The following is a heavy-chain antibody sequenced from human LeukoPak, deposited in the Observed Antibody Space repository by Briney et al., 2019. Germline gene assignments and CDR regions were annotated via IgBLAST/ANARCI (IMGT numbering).Heavy chain of an antibody. V-gene: IGHV3-30*02. Sequence: GGSLRLSCAASGFTFSNYAIHWVRQAPGKGLEWVAFIRNDGSNKYYVDSVKGRFTISRDNSKNTLYLQMNSLRAEDTAVYYCAKPSLYYYDTSGYYRYWYFDLWGRGTLVTVSS. CDR3: AKPSLYYYDTSGYYRYWYFDL. J-gene: IGHJ2*01. CDR2: IRNDGSNK. D-gene: IGHD3-22*01. CDR1: GFTFSNYA.